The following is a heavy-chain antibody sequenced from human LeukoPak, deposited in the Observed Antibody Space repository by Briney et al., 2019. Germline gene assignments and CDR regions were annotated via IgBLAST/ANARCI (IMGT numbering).Heavy chain of an antibody. CDR1: GVTFSNAW. D-gene: IGHD2-15*01. Sequence: GGSLRLSCAASGVTFSNAWMTWVRQAPGQGLEWVGRIKSKTDGGKTVYTAPVKGRFTISRDDSQNTLYLQMNSLKTEDTAVYFCTTSMLLIYFFDSWGRGTLVTVSS. J-gene: IGHJ4*02. CDR2: IKSKTDGGKT. CDR3: TTSMLLIYFFDS. V-gene: IGHV3-15*01.